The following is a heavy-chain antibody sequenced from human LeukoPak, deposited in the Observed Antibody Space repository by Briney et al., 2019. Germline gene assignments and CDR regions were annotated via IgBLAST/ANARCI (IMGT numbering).Heavy chain of an antibody. CDR3: AKFVVVVAATFENYFDY. V-gene: IGHV3-23*01. D-gene: IGHD2-15*01. J-gene: IGHJ4*02. Sequence: PGGSLRLSCAASGFTFSSYAMSWVRQAPGKGLEWVSAISGSGGNTYYADSVKGRFTISRDNSKNTLYLQMNSLRAEDTGVYYCAKFVVVVAATFENYFDYWGQGTLVTVSS. CDR1: GFTFSSYA. CDR2: ISGSGGNT.